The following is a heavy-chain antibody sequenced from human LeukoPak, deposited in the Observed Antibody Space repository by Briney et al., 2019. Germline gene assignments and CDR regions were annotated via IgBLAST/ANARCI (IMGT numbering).Heavy chain of an antibody. CDR2: ILPGGVT. CDR1: GFSVRVNH. CDR3: VRERDYDTYFDY. Sequence: GGSLTLSCEVSGFSVRVNHMAWVRQGLGKGLEWVAVILPGGVTHYTDSLRDRFSISTDKSKNVLYLQMDTLRAEDTALYYCVRERDYDTYFDYWGRGTLGTVSS. V-gene: IGHV3-53*01. J-gene: IGHJ4*02. D-gene: IGHD4-17*01.